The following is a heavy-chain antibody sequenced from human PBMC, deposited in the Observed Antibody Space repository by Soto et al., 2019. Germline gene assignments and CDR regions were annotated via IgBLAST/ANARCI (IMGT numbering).Heavy chain of an antibody. CDR3: TTDYSNYVGPGYYYYYGMDV. J-gene: IGHJ6*02. D-gene: IGHD4-4*01. CDR2: IRSKANSYAT. Sequence: PGGSLRLSCAASGFTFSGSAMHWVRQASGKGLEWVGRIRSKANSYATAYAASVKGRFTISRDDSKNTAYLQMNSLKTEDTAVYYCTTDYSNYVGPGYYYYYGMDVWGQGTTVTVSS. CDR1: GFTFSGSA. V-gene: IGHV3-73*01.